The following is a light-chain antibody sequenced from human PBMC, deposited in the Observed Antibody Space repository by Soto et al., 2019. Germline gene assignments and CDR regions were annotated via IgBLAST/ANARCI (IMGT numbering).Light chain of an antibody. Sequence: QSVLTQPASVSGSPGQSITISCTGTSSDVGGHNYVSWYRHHPGKAPKLMIYEVSNRPSGVSNRFSGSKSDNTASLTISGLQAEDEADYYCSSYTSSSTWVFGGGTKSPS. CDR1: SSDVGGHNY. V-gene: IGLV2-14*01. CDR3: SSYTSSSTWV. J-gene: IGLJ3*02. CDR2: EVS.